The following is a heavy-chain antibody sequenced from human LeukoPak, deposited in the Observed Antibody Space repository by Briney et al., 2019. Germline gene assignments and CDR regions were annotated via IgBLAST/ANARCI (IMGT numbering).Heavy chain of an antibody. V-gene: IGHV3-48*02. CDR1: GSTFSSYS. D-gene: IGHD4-17*01. J-gene: IGHJ4*02. CDR2: ISSSSSTT. Sequence: GGSLRLSCAASGSTFSSYSMNWVRQAPGKGLEWVSYISSSSSTTYYADSVKGRFTISRDNAKNSVFLQMNILRDEDTAVYYCARDYGDYGEYFDYWGQGTLVTVSS. CDR3: ARDYGDYGEYFDY.